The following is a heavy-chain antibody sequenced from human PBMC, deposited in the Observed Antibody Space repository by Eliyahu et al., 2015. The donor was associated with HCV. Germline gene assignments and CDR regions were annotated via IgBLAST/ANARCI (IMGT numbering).Heavy chain of an antibody. D-gene: IGHD6-6*01. Sequence: EVQLLESGGDLVQXGGSLXLSCVASGFXXSXDAMSWXRXAPGKGLEWVSGISDSGGSTYYADSVKGRFTISRDNSKNTVYLQMNSLRAEDTAVYYCAKEDVGSSSPFDYWGQGTLVTVSS. V-gene: IGHV3-23*01. J-gene: IGHJ4*02. CDR3: AKEDVGSSSPFDY. CDR1: GFXXSXDA. CDR2: ISDSGGST.